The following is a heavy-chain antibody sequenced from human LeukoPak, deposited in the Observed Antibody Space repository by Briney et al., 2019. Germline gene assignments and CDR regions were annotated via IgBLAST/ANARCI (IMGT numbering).Heavy chain of an antibody. CDR3: ARYRCSSTSCYATWFDP. V-gene: IGHV4-61*02. D-gene: IGHD2-2*01. CDR1: GGSISSGSYY. J-gene: IGHJ5*02. Sequence: SQTLSPTRTVSGGSISSGSYYRSWIRQPAGKGLEWIGRISTSGTTNYNPSLKSRVTISVDTSKNQVPLKLTSVTAADTAVYYCARYRCSSTSCYATWFDPWGQGILVTVSS. CDR2: ISTSGTT.